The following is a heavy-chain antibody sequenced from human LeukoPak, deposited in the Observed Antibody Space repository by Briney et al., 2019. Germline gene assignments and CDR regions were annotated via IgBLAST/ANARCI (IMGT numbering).Heavy chain of an antibody. J-gene: IGHJ4*02. CDR2: LRYDGTNK. Sequence: GGSLRLSCAASGFTFSSYGMHWVRQAPGKGLEWVGFLRYDGTNKYYAASVKGRFTISRDNSKNVLDLQMNSLRVEDTAVYYCATQSAPAYYGGQGALVTVSS. V-gene: IGHV3-30*02. CDR3: ATQSAPAYY. CDR1: GFTFSSYG. D-gene: IGHD5-24*01.